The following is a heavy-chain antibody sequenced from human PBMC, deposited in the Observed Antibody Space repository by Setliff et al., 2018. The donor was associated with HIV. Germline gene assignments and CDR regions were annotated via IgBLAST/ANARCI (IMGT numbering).Heavy chain of an antibody. D-gene: IGHD1-26*01. CDR3: GANPYHDALDI. Sequence: SETLSLTCTVSGGSINSGGYYWTWVRQHPGKGLQWIGYIYYIGGAYYNPSLKSRVTISLDTSKNHFSLKSDDTALYYCTTLVGANPYHDALDIWGQGTMVTVSS. J-gene: IGHJ3*02. CDR2: IYYIGGA. CDR1: GGSINSGGYY. V-gene: IGHV4-31*03.